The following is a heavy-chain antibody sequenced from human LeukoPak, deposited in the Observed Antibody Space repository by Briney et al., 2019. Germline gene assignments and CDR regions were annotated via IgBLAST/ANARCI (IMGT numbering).Heavy chain of an antibody. CDR1: GYTFTSYD. CDR3: ARPAILHNWFDP. D-gene: IGHD2-2*01. V-gene: IGHV1-8*01. J-gene: IGHJ5*02. Sequence: ASVKVSCKASGYTFTSYDINWVRQATGQGLEWMGWMNPNSGNTGYAQKFQGRVTMTRNTSISTAYMELSSLRSEDTAVYYCARPAILHNWFDPWGQGTLVTVSS. CDR2: MNPNSGNT.